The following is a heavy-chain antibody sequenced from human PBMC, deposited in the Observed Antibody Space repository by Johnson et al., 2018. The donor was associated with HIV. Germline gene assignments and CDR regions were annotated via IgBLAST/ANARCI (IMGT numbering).Heavy chain of an antibody. CDR3: AREGGVTMVDGFDI. D-gene: IGHD3-10*01. Sequence: VLLVESGGGVVQPGRSLRLACVASGFIVGTKYMSWVRQAPGKGLEWVSVIYSGGSTYYADSVKGRFTISRDNAKNSLYLQMNSLRAEDTAVYYCAREGGVTMVDGFDIWGQGTMVTVSS. CDR1: GFIVGTKY. V-gene: IGHV3-66*01. J-gene: IGHJ3*02. CDR2: IYSGGST.